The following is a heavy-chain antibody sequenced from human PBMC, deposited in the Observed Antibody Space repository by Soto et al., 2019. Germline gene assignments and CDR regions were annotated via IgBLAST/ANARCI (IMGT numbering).Heavy chain of an antibody. CDR3: ARNPGYYDILTGYYYYYYMDV. J-gene: IGHJ6*03. D-gene: IGHD3-9*01. Sequence: ASVKVSCKASGYTFTSYGISWVRQAPGQGLEWMGWISAYNGNTNYAQKLQGRVTMTTDTSTSTAYMELGSLRSDDTAVYYCARNPGYYDILTGYYYYYYMDVWGKGTTVTVSS. CDR2: ISAYNGNT. V-gene: IGHV1-18*01. CDR1: GYTFTSYG.